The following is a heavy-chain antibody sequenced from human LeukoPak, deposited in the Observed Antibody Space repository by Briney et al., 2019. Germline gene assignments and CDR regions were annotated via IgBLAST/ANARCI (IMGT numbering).Heavy chain of an antibody. CDR2: IKQDGSEK. V-gene: IGHV3-7*03. CDR1: EFTFTTYW. D-gene: IGHD2-21*01. J-gene: IGHJ4*02. CDR3: AKAPVTTCSGAYCYPFDY. Sequence: PGGSLRLSCEASEFTFTTYWMSWVRQAPGKGLEWVANIKQDGSEKYYVDSVKGRFTISRDSSKNTLYLQMNRLRAEDAAVYYCAKAPVTTCSGAYCYPFDYWGQGTLVTVSS.